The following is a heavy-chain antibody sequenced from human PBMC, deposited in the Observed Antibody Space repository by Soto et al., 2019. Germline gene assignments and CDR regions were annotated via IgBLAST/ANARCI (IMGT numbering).Heavy chain of an antibody. Sequence: SETLSLTCTVSGGSISSGGYSWSWIRQPPGKGLEWIGYIYHSGNTYYNPSLKNRVTISVDRSKNQFSLKLSSVTAADTAVYYCARVPSPWGQGTLVTVSS. CDR2: IYHSGNT. V-gene: IGHV4-30-2*01. CDR1: GGSISSGGYS. J-gene: IGHJ5*02. CDR3: ARVPSP.